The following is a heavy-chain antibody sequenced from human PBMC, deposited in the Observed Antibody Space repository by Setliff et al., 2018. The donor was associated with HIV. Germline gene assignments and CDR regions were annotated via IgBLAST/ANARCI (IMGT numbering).Heavy chain of an antibody. CDR2: FDPEDGDT. V-gene: IGHV1-24*01. CDR3: ATAKEHWLSEGGFDY. CDR1: GYTLSELT. J-gene: IGHJ4*02. Sequence: RASVKVSCKVSGYTLSELTMHWVRQAPGKGLEWMGRFDPEDGDTLYAQRLRGRVIMTEDSSTDTAYMELSSLTSDDTAVYYCATAKEHWLSEGGFDYWGQGTLVTVSS. D-gene: IGHD6-19*01.